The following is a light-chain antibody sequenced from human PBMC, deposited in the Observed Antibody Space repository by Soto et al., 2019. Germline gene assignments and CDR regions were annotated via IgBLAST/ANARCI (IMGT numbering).Light chain of an antibody. J-gene: IGKJ1*01. CDR1: ESVSSN. Sequence: EIVMTQSPATLSVSPGERATLSSRASESVSSNLAWYQQKPGQAPRLLISGASTRATGIPARISGSGSGTEFTLTISSLQSEDFAVYYCQQYNKWRTFGQGTKVEVK. CDR2: GAS. CDR3: QQYNKWRT. V-gene: IGKV3-15*01.